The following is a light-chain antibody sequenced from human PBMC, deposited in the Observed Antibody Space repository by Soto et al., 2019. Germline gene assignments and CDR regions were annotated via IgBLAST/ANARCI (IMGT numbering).Light chain of an antibody. V-gene: IGLV1-40*01. CDR1: GSNIGAGFD. Sequence: QSVLTQPPSLSGAPGQNIIISCTGGGSNIGAGFDVHWYQQLPGTAPKLLIYGNTNRPSGVPDRFSGSKSGTSASLVITGLQTEDEADYYCQSYDTGLSGPVVFCGGPKLTVL. CDR3: QSYDTGLSGPVV. J-gene: IGLJ2*01. CDR2: GNT.